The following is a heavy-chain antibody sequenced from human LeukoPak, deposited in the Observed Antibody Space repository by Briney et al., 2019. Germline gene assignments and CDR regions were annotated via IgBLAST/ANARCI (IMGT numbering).Heavy chain of an antibody. CDR3: ARRGILVVPAAINYYYLDV. CDR2: INPNSGGT. V-gene: IGHV1-2*02. CDR1: GYTFNGYY. J-gene: IGHJ6*03. D-gene: IGHD2-2*02. Sequence: ASVKVSCKASGYTFNGYYMHWVRQAPGQGLEWMGWINPNSGGTNYAQKFQGRVTMTRDTSISTAYMELSRLRSDDTAVYYCARRGILVVPAAINYYYLDVWGKGPTVTVS.